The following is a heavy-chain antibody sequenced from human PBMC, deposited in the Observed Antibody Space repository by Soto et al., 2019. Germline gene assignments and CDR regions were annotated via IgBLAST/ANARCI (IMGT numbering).Heavy chain of an antibody. J-gene: IGHJ6*02. D-gene: IGHD1-20*01. CDR1: GYTFTSYD. CDR2: MNPNSGNT. V-gene: IGHV1-8*01. Sequence: QVQLVQSGAEVKKPGASVKVSCKASGYTFTSYDINWVRQATGQGLEWMGWMNPNSGNTGYAQKFQGRVTMTRNTSISTAYMELSSLSSEDTAVYYCASRVNYNWNAYYYYYYGMDVWGQGTTVTVSS. CDR3: ASRVNYNWNAYYYYYYGMDV.